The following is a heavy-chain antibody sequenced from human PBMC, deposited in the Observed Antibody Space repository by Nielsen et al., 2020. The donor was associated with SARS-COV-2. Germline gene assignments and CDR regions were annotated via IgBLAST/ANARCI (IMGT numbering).Heavy chain of an antibody. D-gene: IGHD3/OR15-3a*01. CDR3: ARARATIFGLVMSYGMDV. V-gene: IGHV1-2*06. J-gene: IGHJ6*02. CDR2: INPYSGGT. CDR1: GYTFTDYY. Sequence: ASVQVPCKASGYTFTDYYIHWVRQAPAQGLEWMGRINPYSGGTNYAQKSQGTVTMTSDASISTVYMELTSDLTAVYYCARARATIFGLVMSYGMDVWGQGTTVAVSS.